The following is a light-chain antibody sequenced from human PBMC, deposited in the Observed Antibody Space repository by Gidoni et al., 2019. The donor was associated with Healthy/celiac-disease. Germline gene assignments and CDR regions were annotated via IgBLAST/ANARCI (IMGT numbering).Light chain of an antibody. CDR1: QSVSSY. V-gene: IGKV3-11*01. J-gene: IGKJ2*01. Sequence: TVLTQSPATLSSSPGERATLTCSASQSVSSYLDWYQQKPGQAPKLLIYDASNRATGIPARFSGSGSGTDFTLTISSLEPEDFAVYYCQQRSNWLYTFGGGTKLEIK. CDR3: QQRSNWLYT. CDR2: DAS.